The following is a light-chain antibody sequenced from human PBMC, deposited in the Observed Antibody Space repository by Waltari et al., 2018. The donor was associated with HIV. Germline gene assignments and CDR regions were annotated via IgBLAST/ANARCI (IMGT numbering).Light chain of an antibody. V-gene: IGLV1-51*01. CDR1: YSQLANNY. J-gene: IGLJ1*01. CDR3: GTWDSRLSGFV. CDR2: DDN. Sequence: VLTPPPSVSAAPRQTVSISCSGSYSQLANNYVTCYQQVPGTAPQLLIYDDNKRPSGIPDRFSGSKSGTSATLGVTGLQTGDEADYYCGTWDSRLSGFVFGPGTRVIVL.